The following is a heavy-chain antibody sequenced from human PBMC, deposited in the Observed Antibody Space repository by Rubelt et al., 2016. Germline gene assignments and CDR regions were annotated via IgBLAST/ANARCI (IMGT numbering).Heavy chain of an antibody. J-gene: IGHJ6*02. CDR1: GGSISSYY. V-gene: IGHV4-59*12. CDR3: ARNFGVVIGYYYYGMDV. Sequence: ETLSLTCTVSGGSISSYYWSWIRQPPGKGLEWIGYIYYSGSTNYNPSLKSRVTISVDTSKNQFSLKLSSVTAADTAVYYCARNFGVVIGYYYYGMDVWGQGTTVTVSS. D-gene: IGHD3-3*01. CDR2: IYYSGST.